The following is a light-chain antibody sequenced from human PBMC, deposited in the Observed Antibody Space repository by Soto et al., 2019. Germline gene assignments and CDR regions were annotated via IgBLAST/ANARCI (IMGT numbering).Light chain of an antibody. CDR2: DVS. V-gene: IGLV2-14*01. CDR3: SSYTSSSTLYVV. J-gene: IGLJ2*01. Sequence: QSALTQPASVSGSLGQSITISCTGTSSDVGGYNYVSWYQQHPGKAPKLMIYDVSNRPSGVSNRFSGSKSGNTASLTISGLQAEDEADYYCSSYTSSSTLYVVFGGGTKLTVL. CDR1: SSDVGGYNY.